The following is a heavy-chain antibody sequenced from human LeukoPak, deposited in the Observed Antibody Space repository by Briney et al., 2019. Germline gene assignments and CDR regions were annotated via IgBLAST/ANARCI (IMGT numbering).Heavy chain of an antibody. CDR3: ARDQQPIVVVPAAILGGMDV. V-gene: IGHV1-18*01. CDR1: GFTFTNFG. D-gene: IGHD2-2*01. J-gene: IGHJ6*02. Sequence: ASVKVSCKASGFTFTNFGFSWVRQAPGQGLEWMGWISAYNGNTDYAQNLQGRVSMTTDASTSTVYMELRSLRSDDTAVYYCARDQQPIVVVPAAILGGMDVWGQGTTVTVSS. CDR2: ISAYNGNT.